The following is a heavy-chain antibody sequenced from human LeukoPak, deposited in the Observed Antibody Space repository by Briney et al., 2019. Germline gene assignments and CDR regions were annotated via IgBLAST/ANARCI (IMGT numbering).Heavy chain of an antibody. V-gene: IGHV1-69*13. CDR2: IIPIFGTA. J-gene: IGHJ5*02. D-gene: IGHD6-13*01. CDR3: AKDSSSWHNWFDP. CDR1: GGTFSSYA. Sequence: ASVKVSCKASGGTFSSYAISWVRQAPGQGLEWVGGIIPIFGTANYAQKFQGRVTITADESTSTAYMELSSLRSEDTAVYYCAKDSSSWHNWFDPWGQGTLVTVSS.